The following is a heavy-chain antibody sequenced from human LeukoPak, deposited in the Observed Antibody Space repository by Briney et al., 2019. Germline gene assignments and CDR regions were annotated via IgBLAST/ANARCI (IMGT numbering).Heavy chain of an antibody. V-gene: IGHV1-18*01. D-gene: IGHD3-3*01. CDR1: GYTFTSYG. CDR2: ISAYNGNT. Sequence: GASVKVSCKASGYTFTSYGISWVRQAPGQGLEWMGWISAYNGNTNYAQKLQGRVTMTTDTSTSTAYMELRSLRSDDTAVYYCARSTIFGVVAHYYYYGMDVWGQGTTVTVYS. J-gene: IGHJ6*02. CDR3: ARSTIFGVVAHYYYYGMDV.